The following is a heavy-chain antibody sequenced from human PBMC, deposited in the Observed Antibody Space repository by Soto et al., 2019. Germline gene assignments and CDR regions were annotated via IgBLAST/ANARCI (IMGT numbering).Heavy chain of an antibody. D-gene: IGHD5-18*01. V-gene: IGHV1-2*04. CDR2: INRDSGDT. CDR1: GYTFSDYY. J-gene: IGHJ4*02. Sequence: ASVKVSCKASGYTFSDYYIHWVRQAPGQGLEWMGWINRDSGDTNYAQRFQGWVTMTRDSSISTAYLELNRLRSDDTAVYYCARGGYTYGYSLDSWGQGTPVTVSS. CDR3: ARGGYTYGYSLDS.